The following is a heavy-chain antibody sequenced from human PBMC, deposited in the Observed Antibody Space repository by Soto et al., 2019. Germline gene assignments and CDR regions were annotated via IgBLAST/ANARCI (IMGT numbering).Heavy chain of an antibody. CDR3: AHRVGQLWLGDYYYGMDV. J-gene: IGHJ6*02. Sequence: GSGPTLVNPTQTLTLTCTFSGFSLSTSGVGVGWNRQPPGKALEWLALIYWDDDKRYSPSLKSRLTITKDTSKNQLVLTMTNMDPVDTATYYCAHRVGQLWLGDYYYGMDVWGQGTTVTVSS. V-gene: IGHV2-5*02. CDR1: GFSLSTSGVG. D-gene: IGHD5-18*01. CDR2: IYWDDDK.